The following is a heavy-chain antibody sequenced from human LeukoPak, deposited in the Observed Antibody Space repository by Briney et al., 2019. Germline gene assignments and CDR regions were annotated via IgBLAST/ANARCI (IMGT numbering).Heavy chain of an antibody. CDR1: GYIFTDYY. CDR2: INPNSGGT. J-gene: IGHJ5*02. D-gene: IGHD6-6*01. Sequence: ASVRVSCKASGYIFTDYYVHWVRQAPGQGLEWMGLINPNSGGTNFAQKFQGRVTMTTDTSITTAYMELSRLSSDDTAVYYCASGWRINSSGGFVDPWGQGTLVTVSS. V-gene: IGHV1-2*02. CDR3: ASGWRINSSGGFVDP.